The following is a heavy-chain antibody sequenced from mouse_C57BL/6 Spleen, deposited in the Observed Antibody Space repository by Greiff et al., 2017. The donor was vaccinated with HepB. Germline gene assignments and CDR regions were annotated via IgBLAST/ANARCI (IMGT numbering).Heavy chain of an antibody. V-gene: IGHV5-17*01. D-gene: IGHD4-1*01. J-gene: IGHJ2*01. CDR2: ISSGSSTI. CDR1: GFTFSDYG. CDR3: ARQGGILGDYFDY. Sequence: EVKLVESGGGLVKPGGSLKLSCAASGFTFSDYGMHWVRQAPEKGLAWVAYISSGSSTIYYADTVKGRFTISRDNAKNTLFLHMTSRRSEDTALYYCARQGGILGDYFDYWGQGTTLTVSS.